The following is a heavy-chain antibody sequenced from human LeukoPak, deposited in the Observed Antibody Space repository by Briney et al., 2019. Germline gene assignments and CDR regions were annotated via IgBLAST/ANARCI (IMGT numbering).Heavy chain of an antibody. V-gene: IGHV7-4-1*02. CDR3: ARGYDILTGYYNGSDP. CDR2: INTNTGNP. J-gene: IGHJ5*02. D-gene: IGHD3-9*01. Sequence: ASVKVSCKASGYTFTVYTMNWVRQAPGQGLEWMGWINTNTGNPTYAQGFTGRFVFSLDTSVSTAYLQISSLKAEDTAVYYCARGYDILTGYYNGSDPWGQGTLVTVSS. CDR1: GYTFTVYT.